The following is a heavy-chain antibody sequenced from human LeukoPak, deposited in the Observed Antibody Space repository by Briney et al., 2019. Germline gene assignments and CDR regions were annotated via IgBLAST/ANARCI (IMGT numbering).Heavy chain of an antibody. Sequence: ASVKVSCKASGYTFTSYGISWVRQAPGQGLEWMGWISAYNGNTNYAQKLQGRVTMTTDTSTSTAYMELRSLRSDDTAVYYCATSHYDILKSDDAFDIWGQGTMVTVSS. J-gene: IGHJ3*02. CDR2: ISAYNGNT. CDR3: ATSHYDILKSDDAFDI. D-gene: IGHD3-9*01. V-gene: IGHV1-18*01. CDR1: GYTFTSYG.